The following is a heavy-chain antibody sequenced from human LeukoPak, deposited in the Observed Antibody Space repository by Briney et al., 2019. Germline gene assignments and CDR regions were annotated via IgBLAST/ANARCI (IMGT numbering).Heavy chain of an antibody. V-gene: IGHV3-30*04. CDR2: ILYDGSND. Sequence: GRSLRLSCAASGFTFGDFAMHWVRQAPGKGLEWVASILYDGSNDNYAASVKGRFTISRDNSKSTLYLQMDDLRDEDTAVYYCARDRLWFGDGSPFDYWGQGNLVTVSS. CDR3: ARDRLWFGDGSPFDY. CDR1: GFTFGDFA. D-gene: IGHD3-10*01. J-gene: IGHJ4*02.